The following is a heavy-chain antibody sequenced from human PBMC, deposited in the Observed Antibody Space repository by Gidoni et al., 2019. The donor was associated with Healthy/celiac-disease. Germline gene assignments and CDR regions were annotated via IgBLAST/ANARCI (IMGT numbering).Heavy chain of an antibody. CDR1: GSTFGSSA. D-gene: IGHD6-6*01. J-gene: IGHJ3*02. V-gene: IGHV3-64D*06. Sequence: EVQLMESGGGVVPHEGSMRLSGSASGSTFGSSAMHWVRQAQGKELEYVSASSSNGVSTYYAYSVKGRFTIVRDNSKNTLYLQMSSLIAEDTAVYYCVKGDLAARRGKAFDIWGQGTMVTVAA. CDR3: VKGDLAARRGKAFDI. CDR2: SSSNGVST.